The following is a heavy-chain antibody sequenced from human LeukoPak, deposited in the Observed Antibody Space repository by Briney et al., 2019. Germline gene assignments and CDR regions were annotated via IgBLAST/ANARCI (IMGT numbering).Heavy chain of an antibody. V-gene: IGHV4-4*02. CDR1: GGSITTTNF. Sequence: SETLSLTCGVSGGSITTTNFWSWVRQAPGQGLEWMGEISLSGLTNYNSSLSSRVTISLDRAKNHLSLNLRSVTAADTAIYYCTRENGAFSPFGFWGQGTVVTVSS. D-gene: IGHD2-8*01. CDR2: ISLSGLT. CDR3: TRENGAFSPFGF. J-gene: IGHJ4*02.